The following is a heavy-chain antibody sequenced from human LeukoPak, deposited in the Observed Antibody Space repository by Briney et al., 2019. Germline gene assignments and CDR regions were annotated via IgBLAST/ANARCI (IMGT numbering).Heavy chain of an antibody. J-gene: IGHJ4*02. CDR2: ITGSGDRT. CDR1: GFTFSSYG. V-gene: IGHV3-23*01. D-gene: IGHD2-2*03. CDR3: AKDRMDPVNY. Sequence: GGSLRLSCAASGFTFSSYGMHWVRQALGKGLERVSAITGSGDRTYYADSVKGRFTISRDNSKNTLYLQMNSLRAEDTALYYCAKDRMDPVNYWGQGTLVTVSS.